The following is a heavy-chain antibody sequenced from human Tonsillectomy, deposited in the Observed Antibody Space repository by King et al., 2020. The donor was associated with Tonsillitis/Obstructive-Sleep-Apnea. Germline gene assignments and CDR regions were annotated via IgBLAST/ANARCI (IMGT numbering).Heavy chain of an antibody. CDR2: IVVGSGNT. V-gene: IGHV1-58*01. J-gene: IGHJ6*03. CDR3: SASSLEEGLDYYYRDV. D-gene: IGHD3-3*01. Sequence: QLVQSGPEVKKPGTSVQVSCKASGFTFRSSAVQWVRQARGERLEWIGWIVVGSGNTDYAQEFQERVTFTRSLSTSTAYMELTSLRSDDTAVYYCSASSLEEGLDYYYRDVWGKGTTVTVSS. CDR1: GFTFRSSA.